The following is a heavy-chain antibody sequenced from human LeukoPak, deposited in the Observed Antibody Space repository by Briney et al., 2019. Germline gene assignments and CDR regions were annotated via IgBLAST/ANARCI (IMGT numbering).Heavy chain of an antibody. Sequence: GGSLRLSCAASGFTFSSCNMNWVRQAPGKGLECISYISSGSSTIYYADSVKGRITISRDNAKNSLYLQMNSLRAEDTAVYFCARGRDYFDYWGQGTLVTVSS. CDR3: ARGRDYFDY. CDR2: ISSGSSTI. CDR1: GFTFSSCN. D-gene: IGHD3-10*01. J-gene: IGHJ4*02. V-gene: IGHV3-48*04.